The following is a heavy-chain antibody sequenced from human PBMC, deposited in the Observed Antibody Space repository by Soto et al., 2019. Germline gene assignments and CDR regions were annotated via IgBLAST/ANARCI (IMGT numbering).Heavy chain of an antibody. J-gene: IGHJ6*01. Sequence: QVQLVQSGAEVKKPGASVKVSCKASGYTFTSYDINWVRQATGQGLEWMGWMNPNSGNTGYAQKFQGRVTMTRNTSISTAYMERSSLRSEDTAVYYCARGPCMVRAVIRGCMDVWGQGTTVTVSS. CDR2: MNPNSGNT. D-gene: IGHD3-10*01. CDR3: ARGPCMVRAVIRGCMDV. V-gene: IGHV1-8*01. CDR1: GYTFTSYD.